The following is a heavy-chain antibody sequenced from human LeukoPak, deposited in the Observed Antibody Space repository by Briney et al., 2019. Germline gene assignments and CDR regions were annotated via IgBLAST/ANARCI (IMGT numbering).Heavy chain of an antibody. CDR1: GFTFSDYY. Sequence: GGSLRLSCAASGFTFSDYYMTWIRQAPGKGLEWVSYITSSYTIYYADSVKGRFTISRDNAKNSLYLQMNSPRAEDTAIYYCARDTAGGTFRFDLWGQGTLVTVSS. CDR2: ITSSYTI. D-gene: IGHD2-8*02. CDR3: ARDTAGGTFRFDL. V-gene: IGHV3-11*01. J-gene: IGHJ5*02.